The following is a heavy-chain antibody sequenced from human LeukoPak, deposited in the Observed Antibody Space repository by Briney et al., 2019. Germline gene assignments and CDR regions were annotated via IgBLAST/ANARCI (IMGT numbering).Heavy chain of an antibody. V-gene: IGHV7-4-1*02. CDR2: INTNTGNP. J-gene: IGHJ6*02. CDR3: AREAYADTAMAPLRKNYYYYGMDV. CDR1: GYTFTSYA. Sequence: GASVKVSCKASGYTFTSYAMNWVRQAPGQGLEWMGWINTNTGNPTYAQGFTGRFVLSLDTSVSTAYLQISSLKAEDTAVYYCAREAYADTAMAPLRKNYYYYGMDVWGQGTTVTVSS. D-gene: IGHD5-18*01.